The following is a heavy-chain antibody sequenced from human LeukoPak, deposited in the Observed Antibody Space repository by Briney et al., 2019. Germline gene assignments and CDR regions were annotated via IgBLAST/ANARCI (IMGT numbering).Heavy chain of an antibody. CDR2: IYPGDSDT. Sequence: GESLKISCKGSGYTVTNRWIGWVRQTPGKGLEWMGIIYPGDSDTRYNPSFQGQVTISADKSIGTAYLQWNSLEASDTGMYYCARRGPSSEYFDHWGQGTLVTVSS. CDR1: GYTVTNRW. J-gene: IGHJ4*02. D-gene: IGHD3-16*01. CDR3: ARRGPSSEYFDH. V-gene: IGHV5-51*01.